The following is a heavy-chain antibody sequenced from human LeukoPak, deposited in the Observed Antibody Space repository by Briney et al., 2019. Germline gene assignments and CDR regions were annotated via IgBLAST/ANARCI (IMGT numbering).Heavy chain of an antibody. CDR3: ARLVEWEPPPGVYYYYYYMDV. CDR1: GGSFSGYY. D-gene: IGHD1-26*01. V-gene: IGHV4-34*01. J-gene: IGHJ6*03. CDR2: INHSGST. Sequence: SETLSLTCAVYGGSFSGYYWSWIRQPPGKGLEWIGKINHSGSTNYNPSLKSRVTISVDTSKNQFSLKLSSVTAADTAVYYCARLVEWEPPPGVYYYYYYMDVWGKGTTVTVSS.